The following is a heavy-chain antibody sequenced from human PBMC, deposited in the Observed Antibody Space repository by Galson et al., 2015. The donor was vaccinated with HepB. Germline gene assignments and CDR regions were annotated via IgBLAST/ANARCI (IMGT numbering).Heavy chain of an antibody. CDR2: VDPEDGET. V-gene: IGHV1-69-2*01. CDR1: GYTFTDYY. CDR3: ATAPIVVVPAANPLWWH. D-gene: IGHD2-2*01. J-gene: IGHJ4*02. Sequence: VKVSCKVSGYTFTDYYMHWVQQAPGKGLEWMGLVDPEDGETIYAEKFQGRVTITADTSTDTAYMELSSLRSEDTAVYYCATAPIVVVPAANPLWWHWGQGTLVTVSS.